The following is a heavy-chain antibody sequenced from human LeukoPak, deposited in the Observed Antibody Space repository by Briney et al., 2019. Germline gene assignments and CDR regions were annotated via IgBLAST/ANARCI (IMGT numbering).Heavy chain of an antibody. CDR1: GGTFSSYA. J-gene: IGHJ5*02. Sequence: ASVKVSCKASGGTFSSYAISWVRQAPGQGLEWMGRIIPIFGIANYAQKFQGRVTITADKSTSTAYMELGSLRSEDTAVYYCAREKANWFDPWGQGTLVTVSS. CDR2: IIPIFGIA. V-gene: IGHV1-69*04. CDR3: AREKANWFDP.